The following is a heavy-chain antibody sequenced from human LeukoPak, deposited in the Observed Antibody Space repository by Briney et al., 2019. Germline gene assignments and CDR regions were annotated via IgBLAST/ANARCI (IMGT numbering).Heavy chain of an antibody. V-gene: IGHV3-66*02. D-gene: IGHD5-18*01. CDR3: ARSKDTALGWGHYFDY. CDR1: GFTVSNNY. Sequence: PGGSLRLSCAASGFTVSNNYMSWVRQAPGTGLEWVSTIYSGGTTYYADSVKGRFTISRDNSKNTLYLQMNSLRAEDTAVYFCARSKDTALGWGHYFDYWGQGTLVTVSS. J-gene: IGHJ4*02. CDR2: IYSGGTT.